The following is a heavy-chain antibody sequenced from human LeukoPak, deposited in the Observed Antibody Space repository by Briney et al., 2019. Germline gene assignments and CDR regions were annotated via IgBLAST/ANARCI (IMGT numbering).Heavy chain of an antibody. J-gene: IGHJ4*02. D-gene: IGHD1-26*01. Sequence: GGSLRLSCAASGFTFSSYEMNWVRQAPGKGLEWVSYISSTGSTIYYADSVKGRFTISRDNAKNSLYLQMNSLRAEDTAVYYCARWGATTSDYWGPGTLVTVSS. CDR3: ARWGATTSDY. CDR2: ISSTGSTI. V-gene: IGHV3-48*03. CDR1: GFTFSSYE.